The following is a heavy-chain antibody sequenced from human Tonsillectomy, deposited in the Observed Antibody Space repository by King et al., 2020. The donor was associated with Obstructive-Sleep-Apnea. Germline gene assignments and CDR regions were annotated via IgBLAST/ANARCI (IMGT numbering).Heavy chain of an antibody. J-gene: IGHJ4*02. V-gene: IGHV4-59*01. CDR2: FYYRGST. CDR1: GGSISSYH. D-gene: IGHD4/OR15-4a*01. Sequence: VQLQESGPGRVKPSETLSLTCTVSGGSISSYHWSWIRQPPGKGLEWIGHFYYRGSTNYNPPLQSPVTISVDTSKNQFSLRPSSVTAADTAVFYCARGGCSPPFDYWGQGTLVTVSS. CDR3: ARGGCSPPFDY.